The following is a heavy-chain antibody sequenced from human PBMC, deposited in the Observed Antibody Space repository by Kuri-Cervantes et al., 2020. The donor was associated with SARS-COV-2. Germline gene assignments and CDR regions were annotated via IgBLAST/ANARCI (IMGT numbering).Heavy chain of an antibody. V-gene: IGHV4-61*02. CDR3: ARGIAAAGYDY. CDR1: GDSISGDEYY. J-gene: IGHJ4*02. D-gene: IGHD6-13*01. Sequence: SETLSLTCTVSGDSISGDEYYWNWIRQPAAKGMEWIGRIYSSGSTTYNPSLKSRVTILVDRSKNQFSLKLSSVTAADTAVYYCARGIAAAGYDYWGQGTLVTVSS. CDR2: IYSSGST.